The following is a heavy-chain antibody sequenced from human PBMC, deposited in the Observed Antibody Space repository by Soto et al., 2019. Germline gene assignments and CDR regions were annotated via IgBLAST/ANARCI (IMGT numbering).Heavy chain of an antibody. CDR3: ATPGREGYYYDSSPFDY. J-gene: IGHJ4*02. V-gene: IGHV3-23*01. CDR2: ISGSGGST. D-gene: IGHD3-22*01. CDR1: GFTFSSYA. Sequence: GGSLRLSCAASGFTFSSYAMSWVRQAPGKGPEWVSAISGSGGSTYHADSVKGRFTISRDNSKNTLYPQMNSLRAEDTAVYYCATPGREGYYYDSSPFDYWGQGTLVTVSS.